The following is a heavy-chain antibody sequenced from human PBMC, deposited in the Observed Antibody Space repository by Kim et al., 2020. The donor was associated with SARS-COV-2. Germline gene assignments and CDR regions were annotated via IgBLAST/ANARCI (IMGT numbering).Heavy chain of an antibody. J-gene: IGHJ4*02. Sequence: SETLSLTCTVSDGPIRTYYWSWVRQAAGKGLEWIGRIYSSGTTSYNPSLKSRVTMSVDTSKNQFSLKLRSVTAADTAVYYCSRGETVLAYCARGSLVTV. CDR3: SRGETVLAY. CDR2: IYSSGTT. D-gene: IGHD4-17*01. CDR1: DGPIRTYY. V-gene: IGHV4-4*07.